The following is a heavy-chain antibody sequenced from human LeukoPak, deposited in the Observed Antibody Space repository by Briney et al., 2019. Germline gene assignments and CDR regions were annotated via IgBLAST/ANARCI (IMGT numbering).Heavy chain of an antibody. CDR1: GGSISSGGYY. V-gene: IGHV4-31*03. CDR3: ARAPYYGMDV. J-gene: IGHJ6*02. Sequence: SETLSLTCIVSGGSISSGGYYWSWIRQHPGKGLEWIGYIYYSGSTYYNPSLKSRVTISVDTSKNQFSLKPSSVTAADTAVYYCARAPYYGMDVWGQGTTVTVSS. CDR2: IYYSGST.